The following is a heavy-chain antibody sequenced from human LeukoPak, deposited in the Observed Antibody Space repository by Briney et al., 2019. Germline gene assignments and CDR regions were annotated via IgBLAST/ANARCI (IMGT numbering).Heavy chain of an antibody. CDR1: GFTFSSYS. V-gene: IGHV3-21*01. J-gene: IGHJ4*02. CDR2: ISSSSSYI. CDR3: ARDLATVRGVNPVDY. D-gene: IGHD3-10*01. Sequence: GGSLRLSCAASGFTFSSYSMNWVRQAPGKGLEWVSSISSSSSYIYYADSVKGRFTISRDNSKNTLYLQMNSLRAEDTAVYYCARDLATVRGVNPVDYWGQGTLVTVSS.